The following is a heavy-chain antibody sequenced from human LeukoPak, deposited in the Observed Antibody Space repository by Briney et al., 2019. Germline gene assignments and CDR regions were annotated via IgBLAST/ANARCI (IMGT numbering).Heavy chain of an antibody. CDR1: GYTFTPYT. Sequence: GASVKVSCKASGYTFTPYTMHWVRQAPGHRLEWMGRINAGNGATKYSQRFQGRVTITRDTSASTAYMELSSLRSEDTAVYYCARGTGYSYGLDDAFDIWGQGTMVTVSS. J-gene: IGHJ3*02. V-gene: IGHV1-3*01. D-gene: IGHD5-18*01. CDR2: INAGNGAT. CDR3: ARGTGYSYGLDDAFDI.